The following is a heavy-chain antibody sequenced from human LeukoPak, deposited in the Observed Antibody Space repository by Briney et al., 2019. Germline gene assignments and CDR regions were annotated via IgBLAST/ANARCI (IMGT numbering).Heavy chain of an antibody. Sequence: SETLSLTCAVYGGSFSGYYWSWIRQPPGKGLEWIGEINHSGSTNYNPSLKSRVTISVDTSKNQFSLKLSSVTAADTAVYYCARMGYCSSTSCYRNAAEYFQHWGQGTLATVSS. CDR1: GGSFSGYY. J-gene: IGHJ1*01. CDR2: INHSGST. D-gene: IGHD2-2*02. V-gene: IGHV4-34*01. CDR3: ARMGYCSSTSCYRNAAEYFQH.